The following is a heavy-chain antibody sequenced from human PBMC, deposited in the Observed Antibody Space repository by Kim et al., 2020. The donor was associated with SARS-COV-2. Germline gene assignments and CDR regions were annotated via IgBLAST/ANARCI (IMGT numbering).Heavy chain of an antibody. CDR3: AKDRSGYYPYDAFHI. CDR2: ISYDGSNK. D-gene: IGHD3-3*01. J-gene: IGHJ3*02. Sequence: GGSLRLSCAASGFTFSGYGIHWVRQAPGKGLEWVAVISYDGSNKNYADSVKGRFTISRDNSKNTLYLQMNSLRAEDTAVYYCAKDRSGYYPYDAFHIWGQGTVVTVSS. CDR1: GFTFSGYG. V-gene: IGHV3-30*18.